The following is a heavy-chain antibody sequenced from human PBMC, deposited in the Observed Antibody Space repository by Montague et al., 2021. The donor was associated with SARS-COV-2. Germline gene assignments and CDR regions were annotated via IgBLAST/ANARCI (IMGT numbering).Heavy chain of an antibody. CDR3: ARKTDSSGYGDF. V-gene: IGHV3-53*01. J-gene: IGHJ4*02. CDR1: GFSVSHNF. D-gene: IGHD3-22*01. Sequence: SLRLSCAASGFSVSHNFMTWVRQAPGKGLEWVSLIYSGGGEDYADSVKGRFTISRDSSRNTLYLQMNSLRAEDTAVYYCARKTDSSGYGDFWGQGTLVTVSS. CDR2: IYSGGGE.